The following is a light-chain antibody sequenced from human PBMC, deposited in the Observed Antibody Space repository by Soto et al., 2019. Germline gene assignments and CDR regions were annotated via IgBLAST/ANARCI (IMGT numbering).Light chain of an antibody. V-gene: IGKV1-39*01. Sequence: DIQMTQSPSSLSASVGDRVTITCRASQSISSYLNWYQQKPGKAPKLLTYSASSLQSGVPSRFSGSGSGTDFTLTISSLQPEDFATYYCQQNYRTPITFGQGTRLDIK. CDR3: QQNYRTPIT. J-gene: IGKJ5*01. CDR2: SAS. CDR1: QSISSY.